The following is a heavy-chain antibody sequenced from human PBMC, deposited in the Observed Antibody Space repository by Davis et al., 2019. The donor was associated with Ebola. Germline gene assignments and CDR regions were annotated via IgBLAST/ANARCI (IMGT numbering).Heavy chain of an antibody. Sequence: PSETLSLTCTVSGGSISSGGYSWSWIRQPPGKGLEWIGEINHSGSTNYNPSLKSRVTISVDTSKNQFSLKLSSVTAADTAVYYCARASYYYYDSSGYYNYWGQGTLVTVSS. CDR2: INHSGST. J-gene: IGHJ4*02. V-gene: IGHV4-39*07. D-gene: IGHD3-22*01. CDR3: ARASYYYYDSSGYYNY. CDR1: GGSISSGGYS.